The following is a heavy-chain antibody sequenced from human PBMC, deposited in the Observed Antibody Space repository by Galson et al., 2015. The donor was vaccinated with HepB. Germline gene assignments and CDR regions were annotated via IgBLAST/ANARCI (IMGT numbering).Heavy chain of an antibody. Sequence: ALRLSCAASGFTLSTYWKYWFRQAPGTGLVWVSRISSDGSDTRYADSVKGQFTISRDNAKNTLYLQMGSLSAEDTAIDYCARGAVAGSVNYYSGMDIGGQRTTVTVPS. D-gene: IGHD6-19*01. CDR3: ARGAVAGSVNYYSGMDI. CDR2: ISSDGSDT. V-gene: IGHV3-74*01. J-gene: IGHJ6*02. CDR1: GFTLSTYW.